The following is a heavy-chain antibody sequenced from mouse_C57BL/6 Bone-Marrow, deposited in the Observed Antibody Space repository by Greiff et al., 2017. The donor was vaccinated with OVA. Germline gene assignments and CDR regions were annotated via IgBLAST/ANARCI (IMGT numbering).Heavy chain of an antibody. D-gene: IGHD1-1*01. CDR2: ISNLAYSI. Sequence: EVKVVESGGGLVQPGGSLKLSCAASGFTFSDYGMAWVRQAPRKGPEWVAFISNLAYSIYYADTVTGRFTISRENAKNTLYLEMSSLRSEDTAMYYCARHPAYGSHWYFDVWGTGTTVTVSS. V-gene: IGHV5-15*01. CDR1: GFTFSDYG. J-gene: IGHJ1*03. CDR3: ARHPAYGSHWYFDV.